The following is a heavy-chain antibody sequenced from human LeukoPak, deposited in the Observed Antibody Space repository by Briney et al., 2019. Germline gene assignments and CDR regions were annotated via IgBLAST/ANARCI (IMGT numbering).Heavy chain of an antibody. J-gene: IGHJ4*02. D-gene: IGHD1-26*01. CDR1: GFTFSSYW. CDR2: IKQGGSGK. V-gene: IGHV3-7*01. CDR3: ARGGGSYRRGRYYFDY. Sequence: GGSLRLSCAASGFTFSSYWMSWVRQAPGKGLEWVANIKQGGSGKYYVDSVKGRFTISRDNAKNSLYLQMNSLRAEDTAVYYCARGGGSYRRGRYYFDYWGQGTLVTVSS.